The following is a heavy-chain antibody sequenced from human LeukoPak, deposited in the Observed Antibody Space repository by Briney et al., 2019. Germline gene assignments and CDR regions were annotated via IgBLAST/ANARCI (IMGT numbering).Heavy chain of an antibody. CDR3: ARGTQDTAMANPTYYYYYYYMDV. CDR1: GYTFTGYY. V-gene: IGHV1-2*02. Sequence: ASVKVSCKASGYTFTGYYMHWVRQAPGQGLEWMGWINPNSGGTNYAQKFQGRVTMTRDTSISTAYMELSRLRSDDTAVYYCARGTQDTAMANPTYYYYYYYMDVWGKGTTVTVSS. D-gene: IGHD5-18*01. J-gene: IGHJ6*03. CDR2: INPNSGGT.